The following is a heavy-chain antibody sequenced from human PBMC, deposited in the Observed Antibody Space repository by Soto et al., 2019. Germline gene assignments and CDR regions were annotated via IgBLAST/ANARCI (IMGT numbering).Heavy chain of an antibody. Sequence: LRLSCAASGFTFSSYEMNWVRQAPGKGLEWVSYISSSGSTMYYADSVKGRFTISRDNAKNSLYLQMNSLRAEDTAVYYCASLPATPNYYYYYGMDVWGQGTTVTVSS. CDR1: GFTFSSYE. V-gene: IGHV3-48*03. D-gene: IGHD1-26*01. CDR2: ISSSGSTM. CDR3: ASLPATPNYYYYYGMDV. J-gene: IGHJ6*02.